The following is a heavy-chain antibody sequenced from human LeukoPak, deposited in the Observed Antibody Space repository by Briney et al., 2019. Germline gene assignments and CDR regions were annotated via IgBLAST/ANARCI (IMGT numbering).Heavy chain of an antibody. J-gene: IGHJ3*02. CDR3: ARALTYSSSSVSAFDI. CDR2: INHSGST. Sequence: SETLSLTCAVYGGSFSGYYWNWIHQPPGKGLEWIGDINHSGSTNYNPSLKSRVTISLDTSKNQFSLKLSSVTAADTAVYYCARALTYSSSSVSAFDIWGQGTMVTVSS. D-gene: IGHD6-13*01. V-gene: IGHV4-34*01. CDR1: GGSFSGYY.